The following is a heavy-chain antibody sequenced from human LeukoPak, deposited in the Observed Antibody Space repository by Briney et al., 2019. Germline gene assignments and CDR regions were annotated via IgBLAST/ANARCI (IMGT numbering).Heavy chain of an antibody. J-gene: IGHJ6*03. D-gene: IGHD3-3*01. CDR2: INHSGST. Sequence: PSETLSLPCAVYGGSFSGYYWSWIRQPPGKGLEWIGEINHSGSTNYNPSLKSRVTISVDTSKNQFSLKLSSVTAADTAVYYCARGGVASYYYYYMDVWGKGTTVTVSS. CDR3: ARGGVASYYYYYMDV. V-gene: IGHV4-34*01. CDR1: GGSFSGYY.